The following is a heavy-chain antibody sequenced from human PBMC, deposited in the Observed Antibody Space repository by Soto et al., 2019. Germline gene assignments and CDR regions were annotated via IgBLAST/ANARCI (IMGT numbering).Heavy chain of an antibody. Sequence: QVQLVQSGAEEKKPGASVKVSCKASGYTFTSYAMHWVRQAPGQRLEWMGWINAGNGNTKYSQKFQGRVTITRDTSESTAYMELSSLISEDTAVYYCARSIVVVTALDYWGQGTLVTVSS. CDR1: GYTFTSYA. V-gene: IGHV1-3*05. CDR3: ARSIVVVTALDY. D-gene: IGHD2-21*02. J-gene: IGHJ4*02. CDR2: INAGNGNT.